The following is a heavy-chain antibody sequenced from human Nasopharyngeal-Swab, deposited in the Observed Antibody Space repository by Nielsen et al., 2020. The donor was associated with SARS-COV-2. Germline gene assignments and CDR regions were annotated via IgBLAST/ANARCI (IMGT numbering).Heavy chain of an antibody. D-gene: IGHD6-6*01. J-gene: IGHJ6*02. CDR2: IYSGGSST. CDR1: GFTFSSYA. Sequence: GGSLRLSCAASGFTFSSYAMSWVRQAPGKGLEWVSVIYSGGSSTYYADSVKGRFTISRDNSKNTLYLQMNSLRAEDTAVYYCAKGAARLHYYYGMDVWGQGTTVTVSS. V-gene: IGHV3-23*03. CDR3: AKGAARLHYYYGMDV.